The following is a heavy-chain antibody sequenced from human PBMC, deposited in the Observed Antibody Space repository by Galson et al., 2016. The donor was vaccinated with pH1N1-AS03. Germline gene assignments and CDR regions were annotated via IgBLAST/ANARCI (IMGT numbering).Heavy chain of an antibody. CDR1: GYSITTGHY. V-gene: IGHV4-38-2*02. D-gene: IGHD6-19*01. CDR2: AYYGENT. CDR3: ARSPRIISVAGKFPSRFDP. Sequence: ETLSLTCTVSGYSITTGHYWGWIRQPPGKGLEWIGSAYYGENTDYSPSLKSRVTISLDTSKNQFSLNLNSVTAADTAVYYCARSPRIISVAGKFPSRFDPWGQGMLVTVSS. J-gene: IGHJ5*02.